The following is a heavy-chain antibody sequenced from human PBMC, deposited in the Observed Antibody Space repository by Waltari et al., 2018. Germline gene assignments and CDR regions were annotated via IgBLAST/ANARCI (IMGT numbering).Heavy chain of an antibody. CDR2: ISGRGGST. Sequence: EVQLLESGGGLVHPGCSLRPSCAPSGFTFSSYAVSCLRQAPGTGLEWVLAISGRGGSTYYADAVKGRFTISRDNSKNTLYLQMNSLRAEDTAVYYCAKWPPRAARPESFFDYWGQGTLVTVSA. CDR3: AKWPPRAARPESFFDY. CDR1: GFTFSSYA. V-gene: IGHV3-23*01. J-gene: IGHJ4*02. D-gene: IGHD6-6*01.